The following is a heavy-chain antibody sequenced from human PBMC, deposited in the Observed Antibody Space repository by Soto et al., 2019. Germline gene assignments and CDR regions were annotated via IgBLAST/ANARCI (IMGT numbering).Heavy chain of an antibody. D-gene: IGHD3-10*01. J-gene: IGHJ4*02. CDR3: ARHQSGSGNSNFDF. Sequence: PGESLKISCQAFEYSFPIYWSSWVRQMPGAGLEWMGRIDPSDSFATYSPSFQGHVTISADKSTRIVYLQWRSLKASDTATYFCARHQSGSGNSNFDFWGQGTPVTVSS. CDR1: EYSFPIYW. CDR2: IDPSDSFA. V-gene: IGHV5-10-1*01.